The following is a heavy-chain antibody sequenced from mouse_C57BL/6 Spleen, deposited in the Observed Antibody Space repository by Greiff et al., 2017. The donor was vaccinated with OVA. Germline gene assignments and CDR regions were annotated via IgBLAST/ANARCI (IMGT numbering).Heavy chain of an antibody. CDR2: IDPETGGT. Sequence: VQLQQSGAELVRPGASVTLSCKASGYTFTDYEMHWVKQTPVHGLEWIGAIDPETGGTAYNQKFKGKAILTADKSSSTAYMELRSLTSEDSAVYYCTRGGSGYLAWFAYWGQGTLVTVSA. V-gene: IGHV1-15*01. J-gene: IGHJ3*01. CDR3: TRGGSGYLAWFAY. CDR1: GYTFTDYE. D-gene: IGHD3-2*02.